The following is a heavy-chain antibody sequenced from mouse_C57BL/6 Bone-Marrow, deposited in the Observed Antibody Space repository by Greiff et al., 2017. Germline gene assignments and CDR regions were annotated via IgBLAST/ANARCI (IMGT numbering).Heavy chain of an antibody. CDR2: IYPGSGNT. D-gene: IGHD1-1*01. Sequence: QVQLQQSGPELVKPGASVKISCKASGYSFTSYYIHWVKQRPGQGLEWIGWIYPGSGNTKYNEKFKGKATLTADKSSSTAYMQLSSLTSEDSAVYYCARCWGNYEYYFDYWGQGTTLTVSS. CDR1: GYSFTSYY. V-gene: IGHV1-66*01. CDR3: ARCWGNYEYYFDY. J-gene: IGHJ2*01.